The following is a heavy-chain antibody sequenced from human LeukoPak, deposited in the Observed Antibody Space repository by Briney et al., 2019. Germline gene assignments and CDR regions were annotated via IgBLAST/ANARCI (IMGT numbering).Heavy chain of an antibody. CDR1: GGSISSYY. D-gene: IGHD6-19*01. Sequence: SETLSLTCTVSGGSISSYYWSWIRQPPGKGLEWIGYIYYSGSTNYNPSLKSRVTISVDTSKNQFSLKLSSVTAADTAVYYCARDLARSSGWWGYFDYWGQGTLVTVSS. V-gene: IGHV4-59*01. CDR2: IYYSGST. J-gene: IGHJ4*02. CDR3: ARDLARSSGWWGYFDY.